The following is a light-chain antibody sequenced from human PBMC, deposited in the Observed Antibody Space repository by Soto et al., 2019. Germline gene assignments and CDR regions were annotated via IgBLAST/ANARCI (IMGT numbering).Light chain of an antibody. Sequence: QSVLTQPASVSGSPGQSITISCTGTSSDVGGYNSVSWYQQHPGKAPRLMIYDVSNRPSGVSNRFSASKSGNTASLTISGLQAEDEADYYCSSYTTTSTVLFGGGTKLTVL. V-gene: IGLV2-14*03. CDR1: SSDVGGYNS. J-gene: IGLJ2*01. CDR2: DVS. CDR3: SSYTTTSTVL.